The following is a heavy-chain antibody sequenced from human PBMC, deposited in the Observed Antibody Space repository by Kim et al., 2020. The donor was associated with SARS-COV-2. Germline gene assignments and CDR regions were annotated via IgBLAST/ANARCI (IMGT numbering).Heavy chain of an antibody. J-gene: IGHJ4*02. V-gene: IGHV3-33*06. Sequence: GSLRLSCAASGFTFSSYGMHWVRQAPGKGLEWVAVIWYDGSNKYYADSVKGRFTISRDNSKNTLYLQMNSLRAEDTAVYYCAKDQVAGTAIDYWGQGTLVTVSS. CDR2: IWYDGSNK. CDR3: AKDQVAGTAIDY. D-gene: IGHD6-19*01. CDR1: GFTFSSYG.